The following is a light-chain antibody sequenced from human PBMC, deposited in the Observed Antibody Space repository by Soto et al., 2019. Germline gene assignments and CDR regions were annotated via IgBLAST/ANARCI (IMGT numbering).Light chain of an antibody. CDR1: QDISDY. J-gene: IGKJ4*01. CDR2: AAS. CDR3: HQLNSYALT. V-gene: IGKV1-9*01. Sequence: DIQLTQSPSFLSASVGDRVTITCRASQDISDYLAWYQQRPGKAPKLLIYAASTVQSGVPSRFSGSGSGTEFPLTISSLQPEDFATYSCHQLNSYALTFGGGTQVEIK.